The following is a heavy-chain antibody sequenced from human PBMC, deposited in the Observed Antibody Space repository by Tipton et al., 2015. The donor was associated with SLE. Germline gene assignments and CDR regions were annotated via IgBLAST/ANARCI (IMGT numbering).Heavy chain of an antibody. D-gene: IGHD6-6*01. Sequence: TLSLTCTVSGASMGSFFWTWIRQPPGKGLEWIGYYYSGSTNYDSSLRSRVTMSVDTSKNQLSLNLTSVTAADSAVYYCARGGASSKWLDPWGQGILVTVSS. V-gene: IGHV4-59*01. CDR3: ARGGASSKWLDP. CDR1: GASMGSFF. J-gene: IGHJ5*02. CDR2: YYSGST.